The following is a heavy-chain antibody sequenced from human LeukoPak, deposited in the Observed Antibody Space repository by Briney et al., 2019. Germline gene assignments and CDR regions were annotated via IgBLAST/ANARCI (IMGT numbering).Heavy chain of an antibody. J-gene: IGHJ4*02. Sequence: SETLSLTCAVYGGSFSNYYWNWIRQPPGKGLEWIGEINHSGSTNYNPSLKSRVTISVDTSKNQFSLKLSSVTAADTAVYYCARVSRDYGSRAWRVGRGIYLDYWGQGTLVTVSS. CDR3: ARVSRDYGSRAWRVGRGIYLDY. V-gene: IGHV4-34*01. CDR2: INHSGST. D-gene: IGHD4-17*01. CDR1: GGSFSNYY.